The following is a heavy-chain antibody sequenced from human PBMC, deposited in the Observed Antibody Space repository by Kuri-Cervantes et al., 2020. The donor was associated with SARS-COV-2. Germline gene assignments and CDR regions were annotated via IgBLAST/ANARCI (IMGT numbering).Heavy chain of an antibody. Sequence: SQTLSLTCADYGGSFSGYYWSWIRQPPGKGLEWIGEINHSGSTNYNPSLKSRVTISVDTSKNQFSLKLSSVTAADTAVYYCARGRGCSSTSCNYYYYMYVWGKGTTVTVSS. V-gene: IGHV4-34*01. CDR1: GGSFSGYY. CDR3: ARGRGCSSTSCNYYYYMYV. D-gene: IGHD2-2*01. J-gene: IGHJ6*03. CDR2: INHSGST.